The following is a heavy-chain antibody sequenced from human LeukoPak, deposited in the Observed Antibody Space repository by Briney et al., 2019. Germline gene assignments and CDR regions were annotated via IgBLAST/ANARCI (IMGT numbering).Heavy chain of an antibody. CDR1: GFTFSSYA. Sequence: PGGSLRLSCAASGFTFSSYAMHWVRQVPGKGLEWVAVISYDGSNKYYADSVKGRFTISRDNSKNTLYLQMNSLRAEDTAVYYCARSLNGGIAAAVDYWGQGTLVTVSS. D-gene: IGHD6-13*01. CDR2: ISYDGSNK. V-gene: IGHV3-30*04. CDR3: ARSLNGGIAAAVDY. J-gene: IGHJ4*02.